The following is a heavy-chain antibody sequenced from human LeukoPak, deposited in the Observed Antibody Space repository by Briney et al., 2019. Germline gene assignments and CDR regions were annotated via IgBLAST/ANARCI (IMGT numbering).Heavy chain of an antibody. D-gene: IGHD7-27*01. CDR3: ASNRGESL. CDR2: INPNSGDI. V-gene: IGHV1-2*02. Sequence: GASVKVSCEASGYTFTDYYMHWVRQAPGQGLEWMGWINPNSGDINYEQKFQGRVTMTRDTSISTAYMELSRLRSDDTAMYYCASNRGESLWGQGTLVTVSS. CDR1: GYTFTDYY. J-gene: IGHJ4*02.